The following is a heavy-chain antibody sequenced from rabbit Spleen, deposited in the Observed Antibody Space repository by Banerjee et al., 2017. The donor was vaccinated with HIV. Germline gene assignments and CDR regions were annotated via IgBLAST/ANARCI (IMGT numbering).Heavy chain of an antibody. J-gene: IGHJ6*01. CDR2: IYAGSSGST. CDR3: ARDTGSSFSSYGMAL. CDR1: GFSFSSSYY. D-gene: IGHD8-1*01. V-gene: IGHV1S40*01. Sequence: QSLEESGGDLVKPGASLTLTCTASGFSFSSSYYMCWVRQAPGKGLEWIACIYAGSSGSTYSATWAKGRFTCSKTSSTTVTLQMTSLTVADTATYFCARDTGSSFSSYGMALWGPGTLVTVS.